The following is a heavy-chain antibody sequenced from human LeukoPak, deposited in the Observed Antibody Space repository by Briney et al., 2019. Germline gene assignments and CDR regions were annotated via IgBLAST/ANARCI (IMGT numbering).Heavy chain of an antibody. CDR1: GFPFSSYA. CDR3: AKDPLNTVMVSPTFDY. J-gene: IGHJ4*02. D-gene: IGHD5-18*01. CDR2: ISGSGDDT. V-gene: IGHV3-23*01. Sequence: GGSLRLSCVVSGFPFSSYAMSWVRQAPGKGLEWVSGISGSGDDTYYAASVKGRFTVSRDTSKNTLYLQMNSPRAEDTAVYYCAKDPLNTVMVSPTFDYWGQGTLVTVSS.